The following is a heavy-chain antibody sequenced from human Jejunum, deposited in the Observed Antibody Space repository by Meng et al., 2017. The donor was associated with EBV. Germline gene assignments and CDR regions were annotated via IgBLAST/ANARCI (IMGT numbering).Heavy chain of an antibody. CDR2: INTKTGNP. D-gene: IGHD5-24*01. CDR3: ARDVETATFDY. J-gene: IGHJ4*02. Sequence: QLFEYRDELKKHGGSGKVSFKTPGYTFTRYAMKWVRQAPGQGLEWMGWINTKTGNPSYPQGFTGRFVFSLDTSVSTAYLQISSLKAEDTAVYYCARDVETATFDYWGQGTLVTVSS. CDR1: GYTFTRYA. V-gene: IGHV7-4-1*02.